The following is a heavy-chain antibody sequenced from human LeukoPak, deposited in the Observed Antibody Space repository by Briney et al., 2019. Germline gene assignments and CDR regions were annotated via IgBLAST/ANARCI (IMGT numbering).Heavy chain of an antibody. Sequence: GGSLRLSCAASGFTISSYWMSWVRQAPGKGLEWVANIRRDGGQTYHVDSVKGRFTISRDNAKNSLYLQVNSLRAEDTTVYYCARDKHNPGSAFDIWGQGTMLTVSS. CDR1: GFTISSYW. CDR3: ARDKHNPGSAFDI. J-gene: IGHJ3*02. CDR2: IRRDGGQT. V-gene: IGHV3-7*01. D-gene: IGHD5-24*01.